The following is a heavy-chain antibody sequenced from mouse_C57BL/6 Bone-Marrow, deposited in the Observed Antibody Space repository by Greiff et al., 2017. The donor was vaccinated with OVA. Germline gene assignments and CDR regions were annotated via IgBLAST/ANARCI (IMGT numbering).Heavy chain of an antibody. CDR1: GYTFTSYG. V-gene: IGHV1-81*01. CDR3: ARRWLLSFDY. J-gene: IGHJ2*01. D-gene: IGHD2-3*01. CDR2: IYPRSGNT. Sequence: VKVVESGAELARPGASVKLSCKASGYTFTSYGISWVKQRTGQGLEWIGEIYPRSGNTYYNEKFKGKATLTADKSSSTEYMELRSLTSEDSAVYFCARRWLLSFDYWGQGTTLTVSS.